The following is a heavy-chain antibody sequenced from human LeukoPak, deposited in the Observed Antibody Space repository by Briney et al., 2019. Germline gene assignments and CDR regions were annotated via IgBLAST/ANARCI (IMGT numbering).Heavy chain of an antibody. V-gene: IGHV3-30*04. Sequence: GRSLRLSCAASGFTFSSYAMHWVRQAPCKGLEWVAVISYDGSNKYYADSVKGRFTISRDNSRNTLYLQMNSLRAEDTAVYYCARDWNEYYFDYWGQGTLVTVSS. J-gene: IGHJ4*02. CDR1: GFTFSSYA. D-gene: IGHD1-1*01. CDR2: ISYDGSNK. CDR3: ARDWNEYYFDY.